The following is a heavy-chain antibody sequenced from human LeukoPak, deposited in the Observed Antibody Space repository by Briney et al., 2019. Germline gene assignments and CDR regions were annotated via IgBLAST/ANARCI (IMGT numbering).Heavy chain of an antibody. D-gene: IGHD2-8*02. Sequence: ASVKVSCKASGYTFTRYGITWVRQAPGQGLEWMGWISAYNGNTNYVQKLQGRVTMTRDTSTSTAYMELRSLRSDDTAVYYWARYNSFCPGGRCYLMPPDYWGQGTLVTVSS. CDR2: ISAYNGNT. V-gene: IGHV1-18*01. CDR1: GYTFTRYG. J-gene: IGHJ4*02. CDR3: ARYNSFCPGGRCYLMPPDY.